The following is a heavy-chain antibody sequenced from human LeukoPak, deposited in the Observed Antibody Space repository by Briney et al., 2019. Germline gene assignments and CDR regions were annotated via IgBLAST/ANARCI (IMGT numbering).Heavy chain of an antibody. CDR3: ARGGSSSSGFDY. J-gene: IGHJ4*02. CDR1: GYTFTSYD. CDR2: MNPNSHNT. D-gene: IGHD6-6*01. V-gene: IGHV1-8*01. Sequence: SVKVSCKASGYTFTSYDINWVRQATGQGLEWMGWMNPNSHNTDYVQKFQGRVTMTRNTSISTAYMELSSLRSEDTAVYYCARGGSSSSGFDYWGQGTLVTVSS.